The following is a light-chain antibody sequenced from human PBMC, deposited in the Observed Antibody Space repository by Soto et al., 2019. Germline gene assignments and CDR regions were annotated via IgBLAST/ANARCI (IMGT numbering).Light chain of an antibody. V-gene: IGLV3-1*01. CDR1: KLGDKY. Sequence: SYELTQPPSVSVSPGQTASITCSGDKLGDKYACWYQQKPGQSPVLVIYQDTKRPSGIPERFSGSNSGNTATLTISGTQGMDEADYYCQAWDSSTAYVVFGGGTKVTVL. CDR3: QAWDSSTAYVV. J-gene: IGLJ2*01. CDR2: QDT.